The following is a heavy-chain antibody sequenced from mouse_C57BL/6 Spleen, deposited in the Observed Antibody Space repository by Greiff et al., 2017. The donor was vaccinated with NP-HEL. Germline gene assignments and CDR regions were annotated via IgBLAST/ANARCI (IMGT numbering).Heavy chain of an antibody. J-gene: IGHJ2*01. V-gene: IGHV1-80*01. Sequence: VQLQQSGAELVKPGASVKISCKASGYAFSSYWMNWVKQRPGKGLEWIGQIYPGDGDTNYNGKFKGKATMTADKSSSTAYMQLSSLTSKDSAVYCCARSLYYYGSSYPYYFDYWGQGTTLTVSS. D-gene: IGHD1-1*01. CDR1: GYAFSSYW. CDR3: ARSLYYYGSSYPYYFDY. CDR2: IYPGDGDT.